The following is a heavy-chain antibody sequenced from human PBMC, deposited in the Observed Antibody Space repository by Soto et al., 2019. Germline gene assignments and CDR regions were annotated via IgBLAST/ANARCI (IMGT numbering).Heavy chain of an antibody. D-gene: IGHD6-19*01. J-gene: IGHJ4*02. CDR2: VKQDGSEE. CDR1: GFTFSSYW. Sequence: EVQLVESGGGLVQPGGSLRLSCAASGFTFSSYWMNWVRQAPGKGLEWVANVKQDGSEEYYVDSVKGRFTISRDNDRNSLYLQMNNLRAEDTAVYYCAGGSGWLVTDWGQGTLVTVSS. V-gene: IGHV3-7*04. CDR3: AGGSGWLVTD.